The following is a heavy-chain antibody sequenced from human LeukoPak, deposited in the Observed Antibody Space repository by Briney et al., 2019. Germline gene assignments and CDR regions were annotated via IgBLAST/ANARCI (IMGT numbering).Heavy chain of an antibody. V-gene: IGHV3-21*01. CDR3: ARVSSGMYNWFDP. CDR1: GFTFSSYS. D-gene: IGHD6-19*01. Sequence: GGSLTLSCAASGFTFSSYSMNWVRQAPGKGLEWVSSISSSSSYIYYADSVKGRFTISRDNAKNSLYLQMNSLRAEDTAVYYCARVSSGMYNWFDPWGQGTLVTVSS. J-gene: IGHJ5*02. CDR2: ISSSSSYI.